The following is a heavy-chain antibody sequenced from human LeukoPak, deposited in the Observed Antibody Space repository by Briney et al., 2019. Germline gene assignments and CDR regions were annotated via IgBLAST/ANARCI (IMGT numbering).Heavy chain of an antibody. Sequence: SETLSLSCTVSFDSINTKNYCWGWIRQSPGKGLESIGTIYYSGNTYYNPSLKGRVTMSVDTSKNQFSLKLSSVTAADTAVYYCARGYGSGSYRYYYYYMDVWGKGTTVTVSS. CDR1: FDSINTKNYC. D-gene: IGHD3-10*01. J-gene: IGHJ6*03. CDR2: IYYSGNT. V-gene: IGHV4-39*01. CDR3: ARGYGSGSYRYYYYYMDV.